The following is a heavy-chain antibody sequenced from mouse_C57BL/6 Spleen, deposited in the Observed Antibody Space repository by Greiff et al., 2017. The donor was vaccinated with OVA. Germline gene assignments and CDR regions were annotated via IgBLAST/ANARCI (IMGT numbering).Heavy chain of an antibody. D-gene: IGHD2-1*01. CDR3: ASYGNFWFAY. J-gene: IGHJ3*01. Sequence: QVQLKESGPGLVQPSQSLSITCTVSGFSLPSYGVHWVRQPPGKGLEWLGVIWSGGSTDYNAAFISRLSISKDNSKSQVFFKMNSLQADDTAIYYCASYGNFWFAYWGQGTLVTVSA. V-gene: IGHV2-4*01. CDR1: GFSLPSYG. CDR2: IWSGGST.